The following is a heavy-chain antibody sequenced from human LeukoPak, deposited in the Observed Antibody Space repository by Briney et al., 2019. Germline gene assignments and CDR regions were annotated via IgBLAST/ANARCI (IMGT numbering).Heavy chain of an antibody. CDR2: IIPIFGTA. D-gene: IGHD3-22*01. J-gene: IGHJ4*02. V-gene: IGHV1-69*13. CDR1: GGTFSSYA. Sequence: SVKVSCKASGGTFSSYAISWVRQAPGQGLEWMGGIIPIFGTANYAQKFQGRVTITADESTSTAYMELSSLRSEDTAVYYCARTTNYYDSVYYFDYWGQGTLVTVSS. CDR3: ARTTNYYDSVYYFDY.